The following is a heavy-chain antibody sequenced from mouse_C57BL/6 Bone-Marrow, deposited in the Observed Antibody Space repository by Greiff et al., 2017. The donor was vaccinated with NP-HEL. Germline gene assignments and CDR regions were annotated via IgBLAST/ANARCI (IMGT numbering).Heavy chain of an antibody. CDR3: TRSGLLWLPWFAY. CDR1: GYTFTDYE. CDR2: IDPETGGT. V-gene: IGHV1-15*01. D-gene: IGHD2-2*01. J-gene: IGHJ3*01. Sequence: VQLQQSGAELVRPGASVTLSCKASGYTFTDYEMHWVKQTPVHGLEWIGAIDPETGGTAYNQKFKGKAILTADESSSTAYMELRSLTSEDSAVYYCTRSGLLWLPWFAYWGQGTLVTVSA.